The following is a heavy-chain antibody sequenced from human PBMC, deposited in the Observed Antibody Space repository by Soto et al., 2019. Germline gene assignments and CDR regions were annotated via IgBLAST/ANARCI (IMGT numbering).Heavy chain of an antibody. Sequence: ASVKVSCKASGYTFTGYAMHWVRQAPGQRLEWMGWINAGNGNTKYSQKFQGRVTITRDTSASTAYMKLSSLRSEDTAVYNCDGAGEGAADFDYWGRGTLVPVSS. D-gene: IGHD3-10*01. CDR3: DGAGEGAADFDY. CDR1: GYTFTGYA. V-gene: IGHV1-3*01. CDR2: INAGNGNT. J-gene: IGHJ4*02.